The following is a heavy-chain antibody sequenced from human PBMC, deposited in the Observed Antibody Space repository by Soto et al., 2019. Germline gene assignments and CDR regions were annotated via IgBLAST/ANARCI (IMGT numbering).Heavy chain of an antibody. D-gene: IGHD6-6*01. CDR1: GFTFTTYA. CDR3: AKNGDTTFSSSSH. CDR2: ISGSAGST. V-gene: IGHV3-23*01. J-gene: IGHJ4*02. Sequence: EVQLWESGGGLVQPGGSLRLSCAASGFTFTTYAMSWVRQAPGKGLEWVSAISGSAGSTYYADSVKGRFTISRDNSKNTLYLQMNSLRAEDTAVYYCAKNGDTTFSSSSHWGQGTLVSVSS.